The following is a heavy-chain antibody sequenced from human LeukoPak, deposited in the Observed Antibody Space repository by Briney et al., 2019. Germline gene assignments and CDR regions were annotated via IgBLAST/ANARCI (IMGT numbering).Heavy chain of an antibody. J-gene: IGHJ4*02. CDR3: ARDLINYGSGSPKVGY. D-gene: IGHD3-10*01. V-gene: IGHV1-18*01. CDR1: GYTFTSYG. CDR2: ISAYNGNT. Sequence: GASVKVSCKASGYTFTSYGISWVRQAPGQGLEWMGWISAYNGNTNYAQKLQGRVTMTADTSTSTAYMELRSLRSDDTAVYYCARDLINYGSGSPKVGYWGQGTLVTVSS.